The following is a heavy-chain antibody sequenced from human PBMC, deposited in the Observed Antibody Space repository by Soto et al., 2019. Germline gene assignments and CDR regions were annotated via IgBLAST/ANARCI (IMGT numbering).Heavy chain of an antibody. CDR1: GYTFTGYA. Sequence: QVQLVQSGAEEKKPGASVKVSCKASGYTFTGYALHWVRQAPGQRLEWMGWTNAGNGNTKYSQKFQGRVTITRDTSASTAYTPRSSLRSDDTAVYYCARAVAVAADFDYWGPGTLVTVSS. D-gene: IGHD6-19*01. V-gene: IGHV1-3*05. CDR2: TNAGNGNT. J-gene: IGHJ4*02. CDR3: ARAVAVAADFDY.